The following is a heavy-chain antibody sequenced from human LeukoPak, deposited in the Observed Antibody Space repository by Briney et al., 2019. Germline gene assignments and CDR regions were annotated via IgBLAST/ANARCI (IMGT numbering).Heavy chain of an antibody. Sequence: SETLSLTCAVYGGSFSDYYWSWIRQPPGKGLEWIGEINHSGSTNYNPSLKSRVTISVDTSKNQFSLKLSSVTAADTAVYYCARYTLVATITSNTRFTQNWFDPWGQGTLVTVSS. V-gene: IGHV4-34*01. CDR3: ARYTLVATITSNTRFTQNWFDP. D-gene: IGHD5-12*01. CDR2: INHSGST. J-gene: IGHJ5*02. CDR1: GGSFSDYY.